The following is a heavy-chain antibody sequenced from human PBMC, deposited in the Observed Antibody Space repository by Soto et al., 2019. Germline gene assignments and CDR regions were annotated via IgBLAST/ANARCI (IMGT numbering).Heavy chain of an antibody. CDR3: AKGGRQWLVTSAFTY. V-gene: IGHV3-30*18. CDR1: GFTFSDYA. D-gene: IGHD6-19*01. Sequence: VQLVESGGGVVQPGRSLRLSCAASGFTFSDYAMHWVRQVPGKGLEWVAVVSHDGRNTHYADSVKGRFTISRDSSKNTVSLGMSSLRAEDTAVYYCAKGGRQWLVTSAFTYWGQGALVTVSS. J-gene: IGHJ4*02. CDR2: VSHDGRNT.